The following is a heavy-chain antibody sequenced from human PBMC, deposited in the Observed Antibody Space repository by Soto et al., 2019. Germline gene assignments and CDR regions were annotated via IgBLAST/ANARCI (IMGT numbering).Heavy chain of an antibody. CDR1: GGSISSSSYY. Sequence: SETLSLTCTVSGGSISSSSYYWGWIRQPPGKGLEWIGSIYYSGSTYYNPSLKSRVTISVDTSKNQFSLKLSSVTAADTAVYYCVRGVVNDDAFDIWGQGTMVTVSS. CDR3: VRGVVNDDAFDI. CDR2: IYYSGST. D-gene: IGHD3-3*01. J-gene: IGHJ3*02. V-gene: IGHV4-39*01.